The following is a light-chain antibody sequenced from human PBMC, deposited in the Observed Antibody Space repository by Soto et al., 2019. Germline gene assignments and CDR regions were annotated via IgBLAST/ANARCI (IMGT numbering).Light chain of an antibody. Sequence: QAVETQEPSLSVSPGGTVTLTCGLSSGSVSTNYYPSWYQQTPGQAPRTLIHRTSIRSSGVPDRFSGSIVGNKAALTITGAQADDEADYYCVLFMGSGISVFGGGTQLTVL. CDR1: SGSVSTNYY. CDR2: RTS. J-gene: IGLJ7*01. CDR3: VLFMGSGISV. V-gene: IGLV8-61*01.